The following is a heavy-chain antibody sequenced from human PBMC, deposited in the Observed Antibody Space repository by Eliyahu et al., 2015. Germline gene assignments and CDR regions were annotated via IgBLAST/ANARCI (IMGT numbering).Heavy chain of an antibody. CDR3: ARDRSRDGDFNWFDP. Sequence: PGRSLRLSXAASGFTFSSYAMHWVRQAPGKGLEWVAVISYDGSNKYYADSVKGRFTISRDNSKNTLYLQMNSLRAEDTAVYYCARDRSRDGDFNWFDPWGQGTLVTVSS. D-gene: IGHD4-17*01. CDR1: GFTFSSYA. J-gene: IGHJ5*02. V-gene: IGHV3-30-3*01. CDR2: ISYDGSNK.